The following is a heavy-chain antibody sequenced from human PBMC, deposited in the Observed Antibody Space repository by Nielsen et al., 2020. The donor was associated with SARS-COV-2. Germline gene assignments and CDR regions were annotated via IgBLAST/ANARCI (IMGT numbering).Heavy chain of an antibody. Sequence: SETLSLTCAVYGGSFSGYYWSWIRQPPGKGLEWIGEINHSGSTNYNPSLKSRVTISVDTSKNQFSLKLSSVTAADTAVYYCARGYNLYDSSDYYYFDYWGQGTLVTVSS. CDR1: GGSFSGYY. CDR2: INHSGST. CDR3: ARGYNLYDSSDYYYFDY. J-gene: IGHJ4*02. V-gene: IGHV4-34*01. D-gene: IGHD3-22*01.